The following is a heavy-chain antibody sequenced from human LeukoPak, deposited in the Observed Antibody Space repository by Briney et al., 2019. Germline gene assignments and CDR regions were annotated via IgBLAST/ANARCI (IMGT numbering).Heavy chain of an antibody. CDR2: INPNSGGT. Sequence: ASVKVSCKASGYTFIGYNMHWVRQAPGQGLEWMGWINPNSGGTNYAQSFQGRVTMTRDTSISTACMELSRLRSDDTAIYYCALVGEALDYWGQGTLVTVSS. V-gene: IGHV1-2*02. CDR1: GYTFIGYN. D-gene: IGHD4-17*01. J-gene: IGHJ4*02. CDR3: ALVGEALDY.